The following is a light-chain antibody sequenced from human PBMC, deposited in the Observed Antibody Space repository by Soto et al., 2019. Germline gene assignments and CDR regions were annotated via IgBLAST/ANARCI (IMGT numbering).Light chain of an antibody. CDR3: ISYTTSGTYV. CDR1: SSDVGGYNY. V-gene: IGLV2-14*01. Sequence: QSVLTQPASVSGSPGQSITIPCTGTSSDVGGYNYVSWYQQHPGKAPKLMIYAVSNRPSGVSYRFSGSKSGNTASLTISGLQAEDEADYYCISYTTSGTYVFGTGTKVTVL. J-gene: IGLJ1*01. CDR2: AVS.